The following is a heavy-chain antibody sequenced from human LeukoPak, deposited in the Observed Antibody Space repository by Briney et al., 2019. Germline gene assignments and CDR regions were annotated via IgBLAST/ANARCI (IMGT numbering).Heavy chain of an antibody. CDR2: MNPNSGNT. CDR3: ASSSSSWLPGDY. J-gene: IGHJ4*02. D-gene: IGHD6-13*01. CDR1: GYTFTSYD. Sequence: GASVKVSCKASGYTFTSYDINWVRQATGQGLEWMGWMNPNSGNTGYAQKFQGRVTMTRNTSISTAYMELSSLRSEDTAVYYCASSSSSWLPGDYWGQGTLVTVSS. V-gene: IGHV1-8*01.